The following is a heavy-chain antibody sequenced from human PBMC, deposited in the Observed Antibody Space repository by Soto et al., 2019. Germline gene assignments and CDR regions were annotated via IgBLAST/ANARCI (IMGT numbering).Heavy chain of an antibody. CDR2: IYWDDDK. J-gene: IGHJ5*02. CDR3: APMADYDAPPPRWFAP. Sequence: QITLRESGPTLVKPTETLTLTCTSSGLSVTSDGVAVAWMRQPPGTGLEWLALIYWDDDKRYNPSLSSRLSIVADTSNMQVVITVTDMDPVDTASYFSAPMADYDAPPPRWFAPWGQATAVTVSS. V-gene: IGHV2-5*02. D-gene: IGHD4-17*01. CDR1: GLSVTSDGVA.